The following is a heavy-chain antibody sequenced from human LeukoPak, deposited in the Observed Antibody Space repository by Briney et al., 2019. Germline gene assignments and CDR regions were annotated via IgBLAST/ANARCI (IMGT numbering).Heavy chain of an antibody. Sequence: GASVKVSCEVSGYTVTELSMHFVRQAPGTGLEWMGGFDPDAGETIYAQKFQGRVTITEDTSTDTAYMELSSLRSEDTAVYYSATDKLLRRELALNDAFDIWGQGTMVTVSS. D-gene: IGHD1-26*01. V-gene: IGHV1-24*01. CDR2: FDPDAGET. CDR3: ATDKLLRRELALNDAFDI. J-gene: IGHJ3*02. CDR1: GYTVTELS.